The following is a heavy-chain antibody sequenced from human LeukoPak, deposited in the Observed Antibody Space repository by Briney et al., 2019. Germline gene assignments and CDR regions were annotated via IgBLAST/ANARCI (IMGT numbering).Heavy chain of an antibody. CDR1: GFTFSSYA. J-gene: IGHJ6*02. CDR2: ISYDGSNK. D-gene: IGHD6-19*01. CDR3: ARDIAVAHSDYYYYYGMDV. Sequence: GSLRLSCAASGFTFSSYAMHWVRQAPGKGLEWVAVISYDGSNKYYADSVKGRFTISRDNSKNTLYLQMNGLRAEDTAVYYCARDIAVAHSDYYYYYGMDVWGQGTTVTVSS. V-gene: IGHV3-30-3*01.